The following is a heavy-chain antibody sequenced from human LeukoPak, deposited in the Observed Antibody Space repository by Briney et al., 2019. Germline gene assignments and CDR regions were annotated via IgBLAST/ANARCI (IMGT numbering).Heavy chain of an antibody. CDR1: GFTFSSYW. J-gene: IGHJ4*02. V-gene: IGHV3-74*03. D-gene: IGHD4-17*01. CDR3: ARGYGDYVAYFDY. CDR2: IHGDGTNT. Sequence: GGSLRLSCAGSGFTFSSYWMHWVRQAPGKRLVWVSRIHGDGTNTKYANSVKGRFTISRDNAKNTLYLQMNSLRAEDTAVYYCARGYGDYVAYFDYWGQGTLVTVSS.